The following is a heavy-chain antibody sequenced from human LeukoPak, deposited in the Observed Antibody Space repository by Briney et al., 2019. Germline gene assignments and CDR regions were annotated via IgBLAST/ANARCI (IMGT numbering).Heavy chain of an antibody. J-gene: IGHJ4*02. Sequence: LSGGSLRLSCAASGFTFSSYSMNWVRQAPGKGLEWVSYISSSSGTIYYADSVKGRFTISRDNAKSSLYLQMNSLRDEDTAVYYCARTYYYASGSYDYWGQGTLVTVSS. CDR3: ARTYYYASGSYDY. CDR1: GFTFSSYS. CDR2: ISSSSGTI. V-gene: IGHV3-48*02. D-gene: IGHD3-10*01.